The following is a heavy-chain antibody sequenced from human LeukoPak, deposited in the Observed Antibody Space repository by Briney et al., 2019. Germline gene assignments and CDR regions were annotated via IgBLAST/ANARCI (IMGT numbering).Heavy chain of an antibody. CDR2: MNPNSGNT. Sequence: EASVKVSCKASGYTFTSYDINWVRQATGQGLEWMGWMNPNSGNTGYAQKFQGRVTMTRNTSISTAYMELSSLRSEDTAVYYCARGSRSSWYHFNYWGQGTLVTVSS. V-gene: IGHV1-8*01. CDR1: GYTFTSYD. CDR3: ARGSRSSWYHFNY. J-gene: IGHJ4*02. D-gene: IGHD6-13*01.